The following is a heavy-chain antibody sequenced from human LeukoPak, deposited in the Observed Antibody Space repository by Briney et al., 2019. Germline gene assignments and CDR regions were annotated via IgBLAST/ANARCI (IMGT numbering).Heavy chain of an antibody. CDR2: IKQDGSEK. Sequence: PGGSLRLSCAASGFTFSRYWMTWVRQAPGKGLEWVANIKQDGSEKYYVDSVKGRFTISRDNAKNSLYLQMNSLRDEDTAVYYCARDWGGENDDRAQGTLVTFSS. CDR1: GFTFSRYW. V-gene: IGHV3-7*01. CDR3: ARDWGGENDD. D-gene: IGHD3-10*01. J-gene: IGHJ4*02.